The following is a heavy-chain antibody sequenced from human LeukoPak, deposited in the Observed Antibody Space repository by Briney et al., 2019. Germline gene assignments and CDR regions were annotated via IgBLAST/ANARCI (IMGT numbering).Heavy chain of an antibody. CDR3: ARAWDTAMVNPIGHFDY. CDR1: GGSFSGYY. Sequence: SETLSLTCAVYGGSFSGYYWSWIRQPPGKGLEWIGEINHSGSTNYNPSLKSRVTISVDTSKNQFSLKLSSVTAADTAVYCCARAWDTAMVNPIGHFDYWGQGTLVTVSS. D-gene: IGHD5-18*01. J-gene: IGHJ4*02. V-gene: IGHV4-34*01. CDR2: INHSGST.